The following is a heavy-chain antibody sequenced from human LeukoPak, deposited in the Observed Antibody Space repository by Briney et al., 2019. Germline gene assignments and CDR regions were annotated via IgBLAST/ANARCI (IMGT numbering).Heavy chain of an antibody. D-gene: IGHD6-13*01. J-gene: IGHJ5*02. V-gene: IGHV4-61*01. CDR2: IYYSGST. Sequence: SETLSLTCTVSGYSISSGYYWSWIRQPPGKGLEWIGYIYYSGSTNYNPSLKSRVTISVDTSKNQFSLKLSSVTAADTAVYYCARDHRQLRYSWFDPWGQGTLVTVSS. CDR3: ARDHRQLRYSWFDP. CDR1: GYSISSGYY.